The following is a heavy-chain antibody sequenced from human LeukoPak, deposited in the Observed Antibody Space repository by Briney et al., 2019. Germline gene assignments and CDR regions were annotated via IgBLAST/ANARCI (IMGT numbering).Heavy chain of an antibody. J-gene: IGHJ4*02. CDR2: ISYDGSNK. Sequence: GGSLRLSCAASGFTFSSYAMHWVRQAPGKGLEWVAVISYDGSNKYYADSVKGRFTISRDNSKNTLYLQMNSLRAEDTAVYYCGRAGPRGNNKVRGGPGYLGQGTLVNVPS. V-gene: IGHV3-30-3*01. CDR3: GRAGPRGNNKVRGGPGY. D-gene: IGHD3-10*01. CDR1: GFTFSSYA.